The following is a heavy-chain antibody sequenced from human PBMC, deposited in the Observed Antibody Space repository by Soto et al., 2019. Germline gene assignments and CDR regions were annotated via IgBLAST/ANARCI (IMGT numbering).Heavy chain of an antibody. CDR1: GFTFDDYA. CDR3: AKDMRGYHYGMDV. Sequence: EVQLVESGGGLVQPGRSLRLSCAASGFTFDDYAMQWVRQAPVKGLEWVSGISWNSGSIGYADSVKGRFTISRDNAKNSLYLLMNSLRAEDTALYYCAKDMRGYHYGMDVWGQGTTVTVSS. J-gene: IGHJ6*02. CDR2: ISWNSGSI. V-gene: IGHV3-9*01.